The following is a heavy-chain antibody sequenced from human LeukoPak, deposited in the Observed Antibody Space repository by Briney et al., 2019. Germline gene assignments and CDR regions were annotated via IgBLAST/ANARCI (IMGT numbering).Heavy chain of an antibody. D-gene: IGHD3/OR15-3a*01. V-gene: IGHV3-74*01. CDR1: GFSFSNSW. CDR3: ASDPYLANFWTGYPHY. CDR2: INSDGTTT. Sequence: PGGSLRLSRAASGFSFSNSWMHWVRQAPGKGLVWVSRINSDGTTTYYADSVKGRFTISRDNAKNNLFLQMNSLRPEDTALYYCASDPYLANFWTGYPHYWGQGTLVTVSS. J-gene: IGHJ4*02.